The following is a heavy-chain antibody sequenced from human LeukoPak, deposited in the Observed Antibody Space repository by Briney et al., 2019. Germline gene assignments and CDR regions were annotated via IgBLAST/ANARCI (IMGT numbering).Heavy chain of an antibody. CDR2: INWNSGNI. V-gene: IGHV3-9*03. Sequence: GGSLRLSCAASGFTFDDYAMHWVRQAPGKGLEWVSGINWNSGNIGYADSLKGRFTISRDNAKSSLYLQMNSLRAEDMALYYCVKGAYSSSSSSFEYWGQGTLVTVSS. CDR3: VKGAYSSSSSSFEY. D-gene: IGHD6-6*01. CDR1: GFTFDDYA. J-gene: IGHJ4*02.